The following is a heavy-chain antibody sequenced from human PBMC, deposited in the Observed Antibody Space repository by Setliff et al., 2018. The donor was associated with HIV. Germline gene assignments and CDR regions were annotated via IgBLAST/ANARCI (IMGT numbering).Heavy chain of an antibody. CDR1: GGSMSNYY. CDR3: ARSGYTSGFYWVFGAFGV. D-gene: IGHD3-22*01. V-gene: IGHV4-59*01. CDR2: IQYSDSS. J-gene: IGHJ3*01. Sequence: PSEILSLTCTVSGGSMSNYYWSWIRQPPGKRLEWIASIQYSDSSHYNPSLQSRVTISVDTSTKQFSLYLSSVNETDTAVYYCARSGYTSGFYWVFGAFGVRGQGKLVTVSS.